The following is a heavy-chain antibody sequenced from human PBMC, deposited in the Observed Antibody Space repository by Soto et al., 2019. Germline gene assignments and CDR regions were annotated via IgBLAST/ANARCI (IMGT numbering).Heavy chain of an antibody. V-gene: IGHV4-34*01. Sequence: SETLSLTCAVYGGSFSGYYWSWIRQPPGKGLEWIGEINHSGSTNYNPSLKSRVTIPVDTSKNQFSLKLSSVTAADTAVYYCAACGGDCSGGMDVWGQGTTVTVSS. CDR1: GGSFSGYY. CDR2: INHSGST. CDR3: AACGGDCSGGMDV. D-gene: IGHD2-21*02. J-gene: IGHJ6*02.